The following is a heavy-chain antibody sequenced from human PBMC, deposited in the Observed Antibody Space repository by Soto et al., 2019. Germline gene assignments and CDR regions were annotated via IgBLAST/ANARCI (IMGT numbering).Heavy chain of an antibody. CDR2: ISYDGSNK. CDR3: AKDFGKYSSSSALDY. J-gene: IGHJ4*02. V-gene: IGHV3-30*18. CDR1: GFTFSSYG. D-gene: IGHD6-6*01. Sequence: GGSLRLSCAASGFTFSSYGMHWVRQAPGKGLEWVAVISYDGSNKYYADSVKGRFTISRDNSKNTLYLQMNSLRAEDTAVYYCAKDFGKYSSSSALDYWGQGTLVTVSS.